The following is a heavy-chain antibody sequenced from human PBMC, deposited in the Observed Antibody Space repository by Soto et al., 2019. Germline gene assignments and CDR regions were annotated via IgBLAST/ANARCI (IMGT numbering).Heavy chain of an antibody. CDR2: IYWDDDK. Sequence: SGPTLVNPTQTLTLTCTCCGFSLSTSGVGVGWIRQPPGKALEWLALIYWDDDKRYSPSLKSRLTITKDTSKNQVVLTMTNMDPVDTATYYCAHGITYYDILTGYPSYNWFDPWGQGTLVTVSS. J-gene: IGHJ5*02. V-gene: IGHV2-5*02. CDR1: GFSLSTSGVG. CDR3: AHGITYYDILTGYPSYNWFDP. D-gene: IGHD3-9*01.